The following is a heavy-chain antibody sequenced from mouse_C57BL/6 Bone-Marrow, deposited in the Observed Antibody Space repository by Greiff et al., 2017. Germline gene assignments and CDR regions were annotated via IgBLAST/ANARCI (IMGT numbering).Heavy chain of an antibody. D-gene: IGHD4-1*01. CDR2: SRNKANDYTT. V-gene: IGHV7-1*01. CDR3: EGERTGTMDY. CDR1: GFTFSDFY. J-gene: IGHJ4*01. Sequence: EVMLVESGGGLVQSGRSLRLSCATSGFTFSDFYMEWVRQAPGKGLEWIAASRNKANDYTTEYSASVKGRFIVSRDTSQSILYLQMNALRAEDTASYYCEGERTGTMDYWGQGTSVTVSS.